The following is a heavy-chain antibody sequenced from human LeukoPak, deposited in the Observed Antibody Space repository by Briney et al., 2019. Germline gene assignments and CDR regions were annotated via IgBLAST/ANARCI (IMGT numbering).Heavy chain of an antibody. CDR2: MNPNSGNT. D-gene: IGHD6-19*01. Sequence: ASVKVSCKXSGYTFTSYDINWVRQSTGQGLEWMGWMNPNSGNTGYAQKFQGRVTMTRNTSISTAYMELSSLRSEDTAVYYCATGRAVAGTGVDYWGQGTLVTVSS. CDR1: GYTFTSYD. CDR3: ATGRAVAGTGVDY. V-gene: IGHV1-8*01. J-gene: IGHJ4*02.